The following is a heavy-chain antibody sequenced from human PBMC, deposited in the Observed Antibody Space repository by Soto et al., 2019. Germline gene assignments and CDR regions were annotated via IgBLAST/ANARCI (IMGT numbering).Heavy chain of an antibody. CDR2: IYYSGST. V-gene: IGHV4-59*12. D-gene: IGHD3-9*01. CDR1: GGSISSYY. J-gene: IGHJ3*02. Sequence: PSETLSLTCTVSGGSISSYYWSWIRQPPGKGLEWIGYIYYSGSTNYNPSLKSRVTISVDTSKNQFSLKLSSVTAADTAVYYCARRYYDILTGPKRAFDIWGQGTMVTVSS. CDR3: ARRYYDILTGPKRAFDI.